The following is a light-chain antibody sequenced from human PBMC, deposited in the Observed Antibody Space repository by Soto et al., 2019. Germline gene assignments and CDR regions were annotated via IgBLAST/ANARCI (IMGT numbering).Light chain of an antibody. CDR2: DAS. Sequence: DIQMTQAPSSLSASVGDRVTITCQASQDISNYLNWYQHTPGKATKLLIYDASNLETGFTSRVSGSGSGTDLTSSNGRLQTGENATHCCKQYDNLTLPFGGGTKVVIK. CDR3: KQYDNLTLP. V-gene: IGKV1-33*01. J-gene: IGKJ4*01. CDR1: QDISNY.